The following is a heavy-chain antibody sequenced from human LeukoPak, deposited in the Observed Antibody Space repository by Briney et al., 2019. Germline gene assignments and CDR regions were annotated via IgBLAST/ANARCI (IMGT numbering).Heavy chain of an antibody. CDR1: GFTFSSYA. V-gene: IGHV3-23*01. CDR2: ISGSGDAT. CDR3: ARASIRYCSSTSCYFFDY. Sequence: GGSLRLSCAASGFTFSSYAMSWVRQAPGKGLEWVSLISGSGDATKTADSVKGRFTISRDNSKNTLYLLMNSLRAEDTAVYYCARASIRYCSSTSCYFFDYWGQGTLVTVSS. D-gene: IGHD2-2*01. J-gene: IGHJ4*02.